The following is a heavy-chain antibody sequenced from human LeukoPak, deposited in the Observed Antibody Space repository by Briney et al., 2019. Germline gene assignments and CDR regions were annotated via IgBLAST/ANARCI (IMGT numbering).Heavy chain of an antibody. CDR1: GFTVSNSY. J-gene: IGHJ4*02. Sequence: GGSLRLSCAASGFTVSNSYMSWVRQAPGKGLEWVSVIYDGGGTFYSESVKGRFTISRDYSKNKLCLQMNSLRADDAPVYYCARDSSGPAFWGQGTLVTVSS. D-gene: IGHD6-19*01. V-gene: IGHV3-53*01. CDR2: IYDGGGT. CDR3: ARDSSGPAF.